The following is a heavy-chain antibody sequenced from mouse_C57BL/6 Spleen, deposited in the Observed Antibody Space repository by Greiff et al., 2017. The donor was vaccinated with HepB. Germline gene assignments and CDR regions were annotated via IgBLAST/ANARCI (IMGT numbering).Heavy chain of an antibody. V-gene: IGHV5-9*01. CDR2: ISGGGGNT. CDR3: ARHPGWAGTGAYYFDY. D-gene: IGHD4-1*01. J-gene: IGHJ2*01. CDR1: GFTFSSYT. Sequence: EVKVVESGGGLVKPGGSLKLSCAASGFTFSSYTMSWVRQTPEKRLEWVATISGGGGNTYYPDSVKGRFTISRDNAKNTLYLQMSSLRSEDTALYYCARHPGWAGTGAYYFDYWGQGTTLTVSS.